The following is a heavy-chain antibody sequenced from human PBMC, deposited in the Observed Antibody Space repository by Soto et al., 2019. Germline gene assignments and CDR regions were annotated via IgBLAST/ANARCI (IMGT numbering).Heavy chain of an antibody. CDR2: IKSKTDGGTT. CDR1: GFTFSNAW. Sequence: EVQLVESGGGLVKPGGSLRLSCAASGFTFSNAWMSWVRQAPGKGLEWVGRIKSKTDGGTTDYAAPVKGRFTISRDDSKNXXYXQXXSLKTEDTAVYYCTTTSDCSSTSCYGRYYYYGMDVWGQGTTVTVSS. V-gene: IGHV3-15*01. J-gene: IGHJ6*02. CDR3: TTTSDCSSTSCYGRYYYYGMDV. D-gene: IGHD2-2*01.